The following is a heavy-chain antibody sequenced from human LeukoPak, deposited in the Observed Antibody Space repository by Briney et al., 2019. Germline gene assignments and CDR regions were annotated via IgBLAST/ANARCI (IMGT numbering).Heavy chain of an antibody. CDR1: GGTFSSYA. D-gene: IGHD3-10*01. CDR3: ARGEWFGELFLGFDP. CDR2: IIPILGTA. J-gene: IGHJ5*02. V-gene: IGHV1-69*05. Sequence: GASVKVSCKASGGTFSSYAISWVRQAPGQGLEWMGGIIPILGTANYAQKFQGRVTITTDESTSTAYMELSSLRSEDTAVYYCARGEWFGELFLGFDPWGQGTLVTVSS.